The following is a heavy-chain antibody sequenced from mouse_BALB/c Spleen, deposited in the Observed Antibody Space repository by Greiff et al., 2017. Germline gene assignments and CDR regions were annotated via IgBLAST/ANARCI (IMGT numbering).Heavy chain of an antibody. J-gene: IGHJ2*01. CDR3: ARGTTVVDYFDY. CDR1: GFTFTDYY. Sequence: DVKLVESGGGLVQPGGSLRLSCATSGFTFTDYYMSWVRQPPGKALEWLGFIRNKANGYTTEYSASVKGRFTISRDNSQSILYLQMNTLRAEDSATYYCARGTTVVDYFDYWGQGTTLTVSS. V-gene: IGHV7-3*02. D-gene: IGHD1-1*01. CDR2: IRNKANGYTT.